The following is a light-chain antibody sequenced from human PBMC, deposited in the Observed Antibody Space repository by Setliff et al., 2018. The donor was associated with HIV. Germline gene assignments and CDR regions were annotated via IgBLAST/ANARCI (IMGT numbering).Light chain of an antibody. Sequence: QSVLTQPASVSGSLGQSITISCTGTSSDVGSYNYVSWYQQHPGKAPKLMISEVSNRPSGVSNRFSGSKSDNTASLTISGLQAEDEADYFCSSYASSNTLPFGTGTKVTVL. CDR2: EVS. CDR3: SSYASSNTLP. J-gene: IGLJ1*01. V-gene: IGLV2-14*01. CDR1: SSDVGSYNY.